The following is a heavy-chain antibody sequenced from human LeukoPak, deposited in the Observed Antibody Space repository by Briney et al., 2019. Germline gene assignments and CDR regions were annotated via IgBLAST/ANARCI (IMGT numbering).Heavy chain of an antibody. Sequence: SETLSLTCTASGDSISPYYWSWIRQPPGKGLEWIGYIFRSGHTNYNPSLKSRVTISLDTSKNQFSLRLSSVTAADTAVYYCARHIFGHLFDTWGQGTLVTVSS. CDR1: GDSISPYY. CDR3: ARHIFGHLFDT. CDR2: IFRSGHT. V-gene: IGHV4-59*01. J-gene: IGHJ4*02. D-gene: IGHD3-3*02.